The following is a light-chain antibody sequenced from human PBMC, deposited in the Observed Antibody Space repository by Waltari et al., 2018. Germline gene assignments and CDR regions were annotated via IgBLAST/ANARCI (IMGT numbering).Light chain of an antibody. Sequence: EIVLTQSPGTLSLSPGERATLSCRASQSVSRALAWYQQKPGQAPRLLIYGASNRATGIPDRFSGSGSGTDFSLTISGLEPEDFAVYYCQHYLRLPATFGQGTKVEIK. CDR3: QHYLRLPAT. V-gene: IGKV3-20*01. CDR1: QSVSRA. CDR2: GAS. J-gene: IGKJ1*01.